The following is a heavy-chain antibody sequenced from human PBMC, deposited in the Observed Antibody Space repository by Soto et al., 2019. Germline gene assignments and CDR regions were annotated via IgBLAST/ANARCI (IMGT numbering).Heavy chain of an antibody. V-gene: IGHV3-15*01. D-gene: IGHD2-15*01. CDR2: IKSKTDGGTT. CDR1: GFTFSNAW. Sequence: GGSLRLSCAASGFTFSNAWMSWVRQAPGKGLEWVGRIKSKTDGGTTDYAAPVKGRFTISRDDSKNTLYLQINSLKTEDPAVYSCTPPRSGYGGGGSCYFTSWGQEPWSPSPQ. CDR3: TPPRSGYGGGGSCYFTS. J-gene: IGHJ5*01.